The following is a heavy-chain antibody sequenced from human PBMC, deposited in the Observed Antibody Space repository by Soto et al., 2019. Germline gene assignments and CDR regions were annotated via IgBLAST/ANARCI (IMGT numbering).Heavy chain of an antibody. CDR1: GFTFSSYA. CDR2: ISYDGSNK. CDR3: ARGEGDYFDY. D-gene: IGHD3-16*01. Sequence: QVQLVESGGGVVQPGRSLRLSCAASGFTFSSYAMHWVRQAPGKGLEWVAVISYDGSNKYYADSVKGRFTISRDNSKNTLYLQMNSLRAEDTALYYCARGEGDYFDYWGQGTLVTVSS. J-gene: IGHJ4*02. V-gene: IGHV3-30-3*01.